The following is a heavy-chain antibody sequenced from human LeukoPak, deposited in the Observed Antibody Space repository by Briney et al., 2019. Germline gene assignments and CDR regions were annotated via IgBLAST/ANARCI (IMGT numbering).Heavy chain of an antibody. CDR3: ATDPRINMVRGASGNWYFDY. CDR2: FDPEDGET. J-gene: IGHJ4*02. D-gene: IGHD3-10*01. V-gene: IGHV1-24*01. Sequence: ASVKVSCKVSGYTLTELSIHWVRQAPGKGLEWMGGFDPEDGETIYAQKFQGRVTMTEDTSTDTAYMELSSLRSEDTAVYYCATDPRINMVRGASGNWYFDYWGQGTLVTGSS. CDR1: GYTLTELS.